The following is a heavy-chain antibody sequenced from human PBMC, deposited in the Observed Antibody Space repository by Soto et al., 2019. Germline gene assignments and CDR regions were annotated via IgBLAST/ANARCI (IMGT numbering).Heavy chain of an antibody. V-gene: IGHV3-33*01. Sequence: GGSLRLSCAASGFTFSSYGMHWVRQAPGKGLEWVAVIWYDGSNKYYADSVKGRFTISRDNSKNTLYPQMNSLRAEDTAVYYCARETTALGFDYWGQGTLVTVSS. CDR1: GFTFSSYG. CDR3: ARETTALGFDY. CDR2: IWYDGSNK. D-gene: IGHD1-7*01. J-gene: IGHJ4*02.